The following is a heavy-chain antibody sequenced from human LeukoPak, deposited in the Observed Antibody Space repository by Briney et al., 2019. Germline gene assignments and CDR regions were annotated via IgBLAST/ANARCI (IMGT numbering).Heavy chain of an antibody. V-gene: IGHV1-18*01. CDR2: ISAYNGNT. J-gene: IGHJ5*02. Sequence: ASVKVSCKASGYTFTSYGISWVRQAPGQGLEWMGWISAYNGNTNYAQKLQGRVTMTTDTSTSTAYMELRSLRSDDTAVYYCARVDAREPITIFVPTRGNWFDPWGQGTLVTVFS. CDR1: GYTFTSYG. D-gene: IGHD3-3*01. CDR3: ARVDAREPITIFVPTRGNWFDP.